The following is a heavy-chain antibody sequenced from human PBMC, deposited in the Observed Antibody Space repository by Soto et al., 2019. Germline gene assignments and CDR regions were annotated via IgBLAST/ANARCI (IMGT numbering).Heavy chain of an antibody. CDR3: AGESYGDFAYVPYFDY. V-gene: IGHV3-23*01. Sequence: PGGSLRLSCAASGFTFSSYAMSWVRQAPGKGLEWVSAISGSGGSTYYADSVKGRFTISRDNSKNTLYLQMNSLRAEDTAVYYCAGESYGDFAYVPYFDYWGQGTLVTVSS. J-gene: IGHJ4*02. CDR1: GFTFSSYA. D-gene: IGHD4-17*01. CDR2: ISGSGGST.